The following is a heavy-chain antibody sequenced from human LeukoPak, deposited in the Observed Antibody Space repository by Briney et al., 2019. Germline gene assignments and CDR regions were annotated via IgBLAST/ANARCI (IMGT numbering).Heavy chain of an antibody. CDR2: IYHSGST. V-gene: IGHV4-38-2*02. CDR1: GYSISSGYY. J-gene: IGHJ4*02. D-gene: IGHD6-13*01. CDR3: AREGEEWIAEAGSLFDY. Sequence: SETLSLTCTVSGYSISSGYYWGWIRQPPGKGLEWIGSIYHSGSTYYNPSLKSRVTISVDTSKNQFSLKLSSVTAADTAVYYCAREGEEWIAEAGSLFDYWGQGTLPTVSS.